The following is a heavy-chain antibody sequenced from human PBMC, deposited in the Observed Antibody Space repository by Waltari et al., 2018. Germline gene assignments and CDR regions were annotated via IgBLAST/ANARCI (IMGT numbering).Heavy chain of an antibody. D-gene: IGHD6-19*01. CDR2: IYSGGST. CDR3: AKGLSSGWYLGY. CDR1: GFTFSSYA. Sequence: EVQLLESGGGLVQPGGSLRLSCAASGFTFSSYAMSWVRQAPGKGLEWVSVIYSGGSTYYADSVKGRFTISRDNSKNTLYLQMNSLRAEDTAVYYCAKGLSSGWYLGYWGQGTLVTVSS. J-gene: IGHJ4*02. V-gene: IGHV3-23*03.